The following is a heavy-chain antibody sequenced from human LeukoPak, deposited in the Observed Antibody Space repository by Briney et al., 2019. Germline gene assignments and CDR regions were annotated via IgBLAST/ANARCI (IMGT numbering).Heavy chain of an antibody. CDR3: AGGGSYDFWSGANWFDP. CDR1: GGSISSGSYY. Sequence: PSETLSLTCTVSGGSISSGSYYWSWIRQPAGKGLEWIGRIYTSGSTNYNPSLKSRVTISVDTSKNQFSLKLSSVTAADTAVYYCAGGGSYDFWSGANWFDPWGQGTLVTVSS. V-gene: IGHV4-61*02. J-gene: IGHJ5*02. CDR2: IYTSGST. D-gene: IGHD3-3*01.